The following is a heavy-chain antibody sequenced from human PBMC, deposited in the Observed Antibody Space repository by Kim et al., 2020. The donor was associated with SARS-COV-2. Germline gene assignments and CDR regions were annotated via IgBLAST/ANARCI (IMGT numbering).Heavy chain of an antibody. CDR2: ISSSSSYI. J-gene: IGHJ4*02. CDR1: GFTFSSYS. V-gene: IGHV3-21*01. Sequence: GGSLRLSCAASGFTFSSYSMNWVRQAPGKGLEWVSSISSSSSYIYYADSVKGRFTISRDNAKNSLYLQMNSLRAEDTAVYYCARAHSSGWAYFDYWGQGTLVTVSS. CDR3: ARAHSSGWAYFDY. D-gene: IGHD6-19*01.